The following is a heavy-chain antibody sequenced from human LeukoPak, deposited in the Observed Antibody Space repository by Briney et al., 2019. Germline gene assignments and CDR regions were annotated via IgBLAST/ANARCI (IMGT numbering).Heavy chain of an antibody. D-gene: IGHD5-18*01. CDR1: GDSITSSA. CDR3: AKDPLNTLMVSPTFDY. J-gene: IGHJ4*02. CDR2: VDPWGGST. V-gene: IGHV3-23*01. Sequence: ETLSLTCTVSGDSITSSAFYWGWIRQAPGKGLEWVSSVDPWGGSTFYAASVKGRFIVSRDTSKNTLYLQMNSLGAEDTAVYYCAKDPLNTLMVSPTFDYWGQGTLVTVSS.